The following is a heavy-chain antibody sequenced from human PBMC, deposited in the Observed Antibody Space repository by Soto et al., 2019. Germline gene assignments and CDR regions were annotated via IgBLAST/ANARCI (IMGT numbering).Heavy chain of an antibody. CDR1: GYTFTSYA. CDR3: ARSPYSSSPGAGWFDP. V-gene: IGHV1-3*01. CDR2: INAGNGNT. Sequence: ASVKVSCKASGYTFTSYAMHWVRQAPGQRLEWMGWINAGNGNTKYSQKFQGRVTITRDTSASTAYMELRSLRSEDTAVYYCARSPYSSSPGAGWFDPWGQGTLVTVSS. J-gene: IGHJ5*02. D-gene: IGHD6-6*01.